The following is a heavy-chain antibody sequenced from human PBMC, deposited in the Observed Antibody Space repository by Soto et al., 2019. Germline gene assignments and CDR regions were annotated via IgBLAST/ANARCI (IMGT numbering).Heavy chain of an antibody. CDR2: IYYSGST. J-gene: IGHJ4*02. CDR1: GCSISSYY. V-gene: IGHV4-59*01. D-gene: IGHD3-22*01. Sequence: PSETLSLTCTVSGCSISSYYWSWIRQPPGKGLEWIGYIYYSGSTNYNPSLKSRVTISVDTSKNQFSLKLSSVTAADTAVYYCARGENYYDSSGYPYWGQGTLVTVSS. CDR3: ARGENYYDSSGYPY.